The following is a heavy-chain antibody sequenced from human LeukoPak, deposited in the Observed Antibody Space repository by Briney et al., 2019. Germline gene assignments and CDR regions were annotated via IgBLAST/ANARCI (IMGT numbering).Heavy chain of an antibody. CDR1: GGSISSYY. D-gene: IGHD1-7*01. J-gene: IGHJ6*04. CDR3: ARDRTTPAGSDYYGMDV. Sequence: SETLSLTCTVSGGSISSYYWSWIRQPPGKGLEWIGYIYYSGSTNYNPSLKSRVTISVDTSKNQFSVKLSSVTAADTAVYYCARDRTTPAGSDYYGMDVWGEGTTVTVSS. CDR2: IYYSGST. V-gene: IGHV4-59*01.